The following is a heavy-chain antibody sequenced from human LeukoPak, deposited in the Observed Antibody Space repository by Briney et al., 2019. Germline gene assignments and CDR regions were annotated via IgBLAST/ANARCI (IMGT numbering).Heavy chain of an antibody. CDR2: ISSTGRTI. CDR1: GFSFSDYY. D-gene: IGHD2/OR15-2a*01. V-gene: IGHV3-11*04. J-gene: IGHJ4*02. CDR3: ARFRYNSTWGIFDY. Sequence: GGSLRLSCGASGFSFSDYYMSWVRQAPGKGLEWISYISSTGRTIYYADSVKGRFTIYRDNDKSSLYLQMNSLRAEDTALYYCARFRYNSTWGIFDYWGQGTLVTVSS.